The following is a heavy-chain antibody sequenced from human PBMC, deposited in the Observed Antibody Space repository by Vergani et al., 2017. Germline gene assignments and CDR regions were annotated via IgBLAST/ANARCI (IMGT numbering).Heavy chain of an antibody. D-gene: IGHD6-13*01. V-gene: IGHV3-23*01. J-gene: IGHJ3*01. CDR3: AKGLAAAGYDAFDV. CDR2: FSGSGGSP. CDR1: GFTFNSYA. Sequence: EVQLLESGGGLVQPGGSLRLSCAASGFTFNSYAMTWVRRAPGKGLEWVSTFSGSGGSPYYAYSVKGRFTISRDNSKNTRYLQMNSLRAEDTAVYYCAKGLAAAGYDAFDVWGQGTMVIVSS.